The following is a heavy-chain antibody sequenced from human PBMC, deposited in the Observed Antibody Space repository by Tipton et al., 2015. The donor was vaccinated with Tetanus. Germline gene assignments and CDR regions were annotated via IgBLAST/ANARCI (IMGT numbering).Heavy chain of an antibody. CDR2: IYTSGST. V-gene: IGHV4-4*07. CDR3: ARDVWRYYDSSGYQDHDAFDI. D-gene: IGHD3-22*01. CDR1: GGSTSTYY. Sequence: TLSLTCTVSGGSTSTYYWSWIRQPAGKGLEWIGRIYTSGSTNYNPSLKRRVTMSVDTSNNQFSLKLSSVTAADTAVYYCARDVWRYYDSSGYQDHDAFDIWGQGTMVTVSS. J-gene: IGHJ3*02.